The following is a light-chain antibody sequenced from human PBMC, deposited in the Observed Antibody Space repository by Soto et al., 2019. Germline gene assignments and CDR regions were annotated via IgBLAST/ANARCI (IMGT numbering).Light chain of an antibody. CDR3: QQYHSYRT. V-gene: IGKV1-5*03. CDR2: KAS. CDR1: QGISSW. J-gene: IGKJ1*01. Sequence: TQSPSTLSASVGDRVTITCRASQGISSWLAWYQQKPGKAPKVLIYKASTLESGVPSRFSGSGSGTEFTLTISSLQPDDFATYYCQQYHSYRTFGQGTKVEIK.